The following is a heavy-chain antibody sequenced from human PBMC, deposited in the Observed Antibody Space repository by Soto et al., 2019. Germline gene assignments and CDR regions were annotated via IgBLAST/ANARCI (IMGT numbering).Heavy chain of an antibody. CDR2: IYPGDSDT. Sequence: GESLKISCKGSGYSFTSYWIGGGRQIPGKGLERMGIIYPGDSDTSDSQSFQGKVTISAEKSISTDYLQWSSLNASDTAMYYCARQNWNDAFDIWGQGTMVTVSS. J-gene: IGHJ3*02. CDR1: GYSFTSYW. CDR3: ARQNWNDAFDI. V-gene: IGHV5-51*01. D-gene: IGHD1-1*01.